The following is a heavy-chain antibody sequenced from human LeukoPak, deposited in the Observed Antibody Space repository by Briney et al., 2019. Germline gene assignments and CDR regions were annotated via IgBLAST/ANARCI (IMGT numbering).Heavy chain of an antibody. J-gene: IGHJ6*02. CDR1: GGSFSGYY. Sequence: SETLSLTCAVYGGSFSGYYWSWIRQPPGKGLEWIGEINHSGSTNYNPSLKSRVTIPVDTSKNQFSLKLSSVTAADTAVYYCARGYDILTGYYTYYYYGMDVWGQGTTVTVSS. CDR3: ARGYDILTGYYTYYYYGMDV. V-gene: IGHV4-34*01. D-gene: IGHD3-9*01. CDR2: INHSGST.